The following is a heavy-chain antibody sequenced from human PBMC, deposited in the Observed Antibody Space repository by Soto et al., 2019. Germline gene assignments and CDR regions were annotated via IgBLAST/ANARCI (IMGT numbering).Heavy chain of an antibody. D-gene: IGHD3-3*01. Sequence: PGGSLRLSCASSGFTFTNYWMSWVRQAPGKGLEWVANIKQDGSEKYYADSAKGRFIISRDNAKTSLYLQMNSLRAEDTAVYYCARDMGVFWSGYPEGGFDYWGQGTPVTV. J-gene: IGHJ4*02. CDR3: ARDMGVFWSGYPEGGFDY. CDR2: IKQDGSEK. CDR1: GFTFTNYW. V-gene: IGHV3-7*01.